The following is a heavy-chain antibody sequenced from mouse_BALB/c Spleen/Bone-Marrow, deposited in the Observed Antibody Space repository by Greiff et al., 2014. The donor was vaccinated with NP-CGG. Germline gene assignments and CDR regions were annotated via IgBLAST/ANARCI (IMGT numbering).Heavy chain of an antibody. CDR3: ARERYDYDWKDY. D-gene: IGHD2-4*01. CDR1: GYTFTSYW. Sequence: LQESGAELVKPGASVRLSCKASGYTFTSYWMHWVKQRPGQGLEWIGEINPSNGRTNYNEKFESKATLTVDKSSSTAYMQLSSLTSEDSAVYYCARERYDYDWKDYWGQGTTLTVSS. J-gene: IGHJ2*01. V-gene: IGHV1S81*02. CDR2: INPSNGRT.